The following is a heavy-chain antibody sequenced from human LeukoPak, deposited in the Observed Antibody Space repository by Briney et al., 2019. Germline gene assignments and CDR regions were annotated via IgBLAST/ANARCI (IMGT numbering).Heavy chain of an antibody. D-gene: IGHD1-26*01. CDR3: AREVVVGATIGCFDY. CDR2: ISYDGSNK. Sequence: GGSLRLSCAASGFTFSSYGMHWVRQGPGKGLEWVAVISYDGSNKYYADSVKGRFTISRDNAKNSLYLQMNSLRAEDTAVYYCAREVVVGATIGCFDYWGQGTLVTVSS. J-gene: IGHJ4*02. CDR1: GFTFSSYG. V-gene: IGHV3-30*03.